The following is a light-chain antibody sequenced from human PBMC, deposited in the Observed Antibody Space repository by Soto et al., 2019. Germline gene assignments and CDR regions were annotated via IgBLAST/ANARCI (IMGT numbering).Light chain of an antibody. V-gene: IGKV1-39*01. CDR2: EAS. J-gene: IGKJ2*01. CDR3: QQSYSVLFT. Sequence: DIQMTQSPSSLSASVGDRVTISCRASQSLSNYLNWYQHQPGKAPRLLIYEASSLQSGVPSRFSGSGSGTDFNLTISRLQHEDFATYYCQQSYSVLFTFGQGTKVDIK. CDR1: QSLSNY.